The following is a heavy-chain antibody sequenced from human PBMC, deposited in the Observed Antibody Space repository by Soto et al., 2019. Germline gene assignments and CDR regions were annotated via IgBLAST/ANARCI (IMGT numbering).Heavy chain of an antibody. D-gene: IGHD3-22*01. V-gene: IGHV1-69*12. CDR1: GGTFSSYA. J-gene: IGHJ6*02. CDR2: IIPIFGTA. Sequence: QVQLVQSGAEVKKHGSSVKVSCKASGGTFSSYAISWVRQAPGQGLEWMGGIIPIFGTADYAQKFQGRVTITAGESTSTAYMELSSLRSEDTAVYYCAGHSSGVPGDYYGRDVWGQGTTVTVSS. CDR3: AGHSSGVPGDYYGRDV.